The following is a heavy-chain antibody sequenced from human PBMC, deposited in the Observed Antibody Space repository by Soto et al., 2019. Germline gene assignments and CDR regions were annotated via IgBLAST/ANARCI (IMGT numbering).Heavy chain of an antibody. D-gene: IGHD5-12*01. J-gene: IGHJ6*02. CDR1: GGSFSTYA. V-gene: IGHV1-69*06. CDR3: AAPRTDGYKVPDPSTYYYYGLDV. Sequence: ASVKVSCKASGGSFSTYAISWVRKAPGQGLEWMGGIIPIFGTPNYAQKFQGRVTITADRSTSTAYLELNSLRSEDTAVYYCAAPRTDGYKVPDPSTYYYYGLDVWGQGTTVTVSS. CDR2: IIPIFGTP.